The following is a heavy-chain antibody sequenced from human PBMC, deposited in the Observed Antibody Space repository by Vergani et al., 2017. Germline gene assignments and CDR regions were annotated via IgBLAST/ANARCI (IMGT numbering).Heavy chain of an antibody. CDR3: ARDLRLLYNRFDP. J-gene: IGHJ5*02. CDR1: GFTFNPYG. Sequence: QVQLVESGGGVVQPGRSLRLSCAASGFTFNPYGMPWVRQAPGKGLEWVAVTWYDGNNKQYAASVKGRFTISRDNSKSTMYLQRNSLRDEDTGVYYCARDLRLLYNRFDPWGQGTLVTVSS. CDR2: TWYDGNNK. V-gene: IGHV3-33*01. D-gene: IGHD1-14*01.